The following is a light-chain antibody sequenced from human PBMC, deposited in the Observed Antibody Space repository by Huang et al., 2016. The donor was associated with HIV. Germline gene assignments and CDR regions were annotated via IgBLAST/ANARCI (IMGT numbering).Light chain of an antibody. V-gene: IGKV1-5*03. Sequence: DVQMTQSPSTLSAYVGDRITITCRASQSINNYLAWYQQKAGKAPDLLIYKASTLDRGVPSRFSGSGSGTTFTLTISNLQPDDFATYYCQQYDSYWTFGQGTKVE. CDR3: QQYDSYWT. CDR1: QSINNY. J-gene: IGKJ1*01. CDR2: KAS.